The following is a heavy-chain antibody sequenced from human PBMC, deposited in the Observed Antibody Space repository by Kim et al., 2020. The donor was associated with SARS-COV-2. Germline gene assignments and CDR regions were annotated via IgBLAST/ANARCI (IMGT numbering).Heavy chain of an antibody. J-gene: IGHJ5*02. D-gene: IGHD3-10*01. V-gene: IGHV5-51*01. Sequence: GESLKISCQASGHSFSNYWIGWVRQMPGQGPQWVGFIYPTNSETQYSPSFQGHVPISADNSINTVYLRWSSLRASDTAIYYCASRYYYSTELDPWGQGT. CDR1: GHSFSNYW. CDR2: IYPTNSET. CDR3: ASRYYYSTELDP.